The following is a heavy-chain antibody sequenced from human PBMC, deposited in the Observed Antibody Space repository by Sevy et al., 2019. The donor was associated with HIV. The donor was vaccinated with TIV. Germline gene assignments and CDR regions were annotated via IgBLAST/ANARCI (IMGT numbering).Heavy chain of an antibody. CDR2: ISHNGSA. J-gene: IGHJ5*02. Sequence: KQSQTLSLTCAVSGDSINSNNWWNWVRQPPGKGLEWIGEISHNGSATYNPSLKSPVTISVDKSKNQFSLKLSSVTAADTAVYYCARVLRGLLYFGELLIDGKNWFDPWGQGTLVTVSS. V-gene: IGHV4-4*02. D-gene: IGHD3-10*01. CDR1: GDSINSNNW. CDR3: ARVLRGLLYFGELLIDGKNWFDP.